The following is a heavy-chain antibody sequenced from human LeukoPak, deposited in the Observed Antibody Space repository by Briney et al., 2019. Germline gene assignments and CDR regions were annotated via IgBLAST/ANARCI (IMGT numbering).Heavy chain of an antibody. CDR3: ARSGYSYGYTSYYYYGMDV. CDR1: GFTFSSYS. CDR2: ISSSSSYI. Sequence: GGSLRLSCAASGFTFSSYSMNWVRQAPGKGLEWVSSISSSSSYIYYADSVKGRFTISRDNAKNSLYLQMNSLRAEDTAVYYCARSGYSYGYTSYYYYGMDVWGQGTTVTVSS. V-gene: IGHV3-21*01. J-gene: IGHJ6*02. D-gene: IGHD5-18*01.